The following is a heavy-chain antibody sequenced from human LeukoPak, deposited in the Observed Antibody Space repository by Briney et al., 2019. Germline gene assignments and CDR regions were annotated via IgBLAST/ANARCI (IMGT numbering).Heavy chain of an antibody. D-gene: IGHD2-8*01. CDR1: GGSISSGFYY. CDR2: IYSSGST. J-gene: IGHJ3*02. Sequence: SETLSLTCTVSGGSISSGFYYWSWIRQPAGKGLEWIGRIYSSGSTNYNPSLKSRVSISVDMSKNHFSLNLSSVTAADTAVYYCASTHSNGGAFDIWGQGTVVTVSS. V-gene: IGHV4-61*02. CDR3: ASTHSNGGAFDI.